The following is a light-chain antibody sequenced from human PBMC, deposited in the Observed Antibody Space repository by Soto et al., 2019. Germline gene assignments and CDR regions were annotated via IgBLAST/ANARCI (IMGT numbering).Light chain of an antibody. J-gene: IGKJ1*01. CDR2: DAS. Sequence: EIVLTQSPGTLSLSPGERVTLSCRASQSLSSGYLAWYQQKFGQAPRLLIYDASRRATGIPERFSGSGSGTGFTLTINRLEPEDFAVYYCQQYGSSPTFGLGTKVDIK. CDR3: QQYGSSPT. V-gene: IGKV3-20*01. CDR1: QSLSSGY.